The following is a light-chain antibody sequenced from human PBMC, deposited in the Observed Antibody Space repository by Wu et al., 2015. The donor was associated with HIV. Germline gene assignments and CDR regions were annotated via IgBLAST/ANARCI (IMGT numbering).Light chain of an antibody. CDR1: QSIGNY. Sequence: EIVLTQSPATLSLSPGDRATLSCRVSQSIGNYLAWYQQKPGQTPRLLFFNTSNRATGVPPRFSGRGSGTDFTLTISSLESEDFALYYCQYRTTFGQGTRLES. J-gene: IGKJ5*01. CDR2: NTS. V-gene: IGKV3-11*01. CDR3: QYRTT.